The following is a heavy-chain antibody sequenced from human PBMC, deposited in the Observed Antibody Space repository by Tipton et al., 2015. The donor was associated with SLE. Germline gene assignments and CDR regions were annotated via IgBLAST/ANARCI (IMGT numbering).Heavy chain of an antibody. D-gene: IGHD5-12*01. V-gene: IGHV4-59*12. CDR1: GASISSYN. CDR3: AREYSGYDYRTFDH. CDR2: ISYSGST. J-gene: IGHJ4*02. Sequence: TLSLTCTVSGASISSYNWNWIRQPPGKGLEWIGYISYSGSTKYDPSLKSRATISVDTSKNQFSLKVRSVTAADTAVYYCAREYSGYDYRTFDHWGQGTLVTVSS.